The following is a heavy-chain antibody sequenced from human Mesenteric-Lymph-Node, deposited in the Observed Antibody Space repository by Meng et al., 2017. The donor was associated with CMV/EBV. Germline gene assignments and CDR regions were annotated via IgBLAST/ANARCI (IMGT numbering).Heavy chain of an antibody. CDR1: GFTFSNYE. J-gene: IGHJ6*02. CDR3: VRDPVLSGLDV. CDR2: IKQDGSAN. Sequence: GGSLRLSCEASGFTFSNYEMNWVRQAPGKGLEWVANIKQDGSANFYVDSVKGRFTISRDNAKNSLYLQMNSLRGEDTAVYFCVRDPVLSGLDVWGQGTTVTVSS. V-gene: IGHV3-7*01.